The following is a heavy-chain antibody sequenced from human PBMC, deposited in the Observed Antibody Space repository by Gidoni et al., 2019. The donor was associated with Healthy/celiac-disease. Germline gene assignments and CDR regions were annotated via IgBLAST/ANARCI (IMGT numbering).Heavy chain of an antibody. CDR3: AKDKDYDFWSGYRPHWYFDL. V-gene: IGHV3-23*01. J-gene: IGHJ2*01. CDR1: GFTFSSYA. CDR2: ISGSGGST. D-gene: IGHD3-3*01. Sequence: EVQLLESGGGLVQPGGSLRLSCAASGFTFSSYAMSWVRQAPGKGLEWVSAISGSGGSTYYADSVKGRFTISRDNSKNTLYLQMNSLRAEDTAVYYCAKDKDYDFWSGYRPHWYFDLWGRGTLVTVSS.